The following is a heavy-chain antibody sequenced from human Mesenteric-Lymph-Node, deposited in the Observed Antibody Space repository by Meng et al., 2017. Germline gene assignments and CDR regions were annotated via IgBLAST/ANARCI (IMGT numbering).Heavy chain of an antibody. J-gene: IGHJ6*02. CDR1: GFIFTNYW. Sequence: GGSLRLSCTTSGFIFTNYWMHWVRQVPGKGLVWVSRINSDGSTTTYADSVRGRFTISRDNAKNALYLEMNSLRAEDTAVYYCAKQVGFWSGDGMDVWGQGTTVTVSS. D-gene: IGHD3-3*01. V-gene: IGHV3-74*01. CDR3: AKQVGFWSGDGMDV. CDR2: INSDGSTT.